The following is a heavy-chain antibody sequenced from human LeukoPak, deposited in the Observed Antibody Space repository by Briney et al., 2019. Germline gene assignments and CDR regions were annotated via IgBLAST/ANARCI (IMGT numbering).Heavy chain of an antibody. CDR1: GFTFSSYG. J-gene: IGHJ6*04. Sequence: GGFLRLSCAASGFTFSSYGMHWVRQAPGKGLEWVAVISYDGSNKYYADSVKGRFTISRDNSKNTLYLQMNSLRAEDTAVYCCPTSSTSRGMDVWGKGTTVTVSS. CDR2: ISYDGSNK. V-gene: IGHV3-30*03. D-gene: IGHD2-2*01. CDR3: PTSSTSRGMDV.